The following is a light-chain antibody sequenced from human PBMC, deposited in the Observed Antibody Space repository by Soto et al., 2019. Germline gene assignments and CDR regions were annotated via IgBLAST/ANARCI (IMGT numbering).Light chain of an antibody. V-gene: IGKV3-20*01. CDR2: DAS. J-gene: IGKJ5*01. CDR1: QIVSSSY. Sequence: EIVLTQSPGTLSLSPGERATLSCRASQIVSSSYLAWYQQKPGQAPRLLIYDASNRATGIPARFSGSGSGTDFTLTISSLEPEDFAVYYCQQYNNWPPITFGQGTRLEIK. CDR3: QQYNNWPPIT.